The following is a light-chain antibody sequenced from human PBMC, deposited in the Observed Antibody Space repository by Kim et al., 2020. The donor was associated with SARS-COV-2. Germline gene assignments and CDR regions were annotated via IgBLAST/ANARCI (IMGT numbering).Light chain of an antibody. J-gene: IGLJ3*02. CDR2: GKN. V-gene: IGLV3-19*01. Sequence: SSELTQDPAVSVALGQTVRITCQGDSLRSYYASWYQQKPGQAPVLVIYGKNNRPSGIPDRFSGTRSGSTASFTITGAQAEDEADYYCTSWDRSGNHVFGG. CDR3: TSWDRSGNHV. CDR1: SLRSYY.